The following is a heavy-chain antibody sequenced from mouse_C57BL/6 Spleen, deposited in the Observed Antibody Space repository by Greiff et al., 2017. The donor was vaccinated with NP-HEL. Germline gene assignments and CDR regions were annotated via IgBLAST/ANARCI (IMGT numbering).Heavy chain of an antibody. CDR1: GFTFSDYG. J-gene: IGHJ4*01. Sequence: EVQLLESGGGLVKPGGSLKLSCAASGFTFSDYGMHWVRQAPEKGLEWVAYISSGGSTIYYADTVKGRFTISRDNAKNTLFLQMTSLRSEDTARYYCAREGLFYAMDDWGPGTSVTVSS. CDR3: AREGLFYAMDD. CDR2: ISSGGSTI. V-gene: IGHV5-17*01.